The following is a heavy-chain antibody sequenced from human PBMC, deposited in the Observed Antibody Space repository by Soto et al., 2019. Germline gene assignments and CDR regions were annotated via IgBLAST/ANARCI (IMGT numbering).Heavy chain of an antibody. D-gene: IGHD3-10*01. V-gene: IGHV3-30*18. CDR1: GFTFSSYG. CDR3: AKDRRVGGVRGYFDY. J-gene: IGHJ4*02. Sequence: QVQLVESGGGVVQPGKSLRLSCAGSGFTFSSYGMDWVRQAPGKGLEWVAVISYDGSHKYYADPVKGRFTISRDNSKSSLYLQMGSLLADDTAVYYCAKDRRVGGVRGYFDYWGQGTLVTVSS. CDR2: ISYDGSHK.